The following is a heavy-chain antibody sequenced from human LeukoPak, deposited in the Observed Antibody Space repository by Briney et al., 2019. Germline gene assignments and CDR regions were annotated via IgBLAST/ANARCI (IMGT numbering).Heavy chain of an antibody. V-gene: IGHV4-34*01. D-gene: IGHD1-14*01. CDR2: MNDSGRT. CDR1: AESLNGYY. Sequence: SETLSLTCAVYAESLNGYYWSWIRQPPGKGLEWIGEMNDSGRTTYNPSLESRATISAERSKNQFSLKLTSVTAADTAVYYCASGSWSRRFAPGGQGTLDTVSS. CDR3: ASGSWSRRFAP. J-gene: IGHJ5*02.